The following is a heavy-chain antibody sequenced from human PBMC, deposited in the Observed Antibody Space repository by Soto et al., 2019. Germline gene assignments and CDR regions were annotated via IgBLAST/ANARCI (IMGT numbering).Heavy chain of an antibody. D-gene: IGHD4-17*01. CDR1: GGSVSSGSYY. CDR2: IYYSGST. Sequence: QVQLQESGPGLVKPSETLSLTCTVSGGSVSSGSYYWSWIRQPPGKGLEWIGYIYYSGSTNYNPSLKSRVTISVDTSKNQFSLKLSSVTAADTAVYYCARGSGYGGIHFDYWGQGTLVTVSS. J-gene: IGHJ4*02. CDR3: ARGSGYGGIHFDY. V-gene: IGHV4-61*01.